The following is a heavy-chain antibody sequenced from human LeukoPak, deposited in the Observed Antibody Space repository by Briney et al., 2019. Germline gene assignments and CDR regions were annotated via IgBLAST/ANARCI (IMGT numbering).Heavy chain of an antibody. D-gene: IGHD1-14*01. CDR2: IYNSGST. V-gene: IGHV4-38-2*01. J-gene: IGHJ3*02. Sequence: SETLSLACAVSGYSFNSVYYWAWIRQPPGKGPEWIGSIYNSGSTPYNPSLKSRVTLSLDTSKSQFSLRLTSVTAADTAVYYCARNISGLGLYSHHAYDPAGAFDIWGQGTLVTVSS. CDR1: GYSFNSVYY. CDR3: ARNISGLGLYSHHAYDPAGAFDI.